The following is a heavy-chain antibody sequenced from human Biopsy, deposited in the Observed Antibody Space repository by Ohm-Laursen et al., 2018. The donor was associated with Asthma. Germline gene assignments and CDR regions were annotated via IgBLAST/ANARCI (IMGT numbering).Heavy chain of an antibody. CDR3: ARPSPNRDILYYYYHMDV. V-gene: IGHV1-2*06. CDR1: GYTFIGCH. D-gene: IGHD3-3*02. Sequence: GSSVKVSCKASGYTFIGCHIHWMRQAPGQGLEWMGRINPNSGGTNYAQKFQGRVTMTRYTSISTAYMEVSRLRSDDTAVYYCARPSPNRDILYYYYHMDVWGQGTTVTVSS. CDR2: INPNSGGT. J-gene: IGHJ6*02.